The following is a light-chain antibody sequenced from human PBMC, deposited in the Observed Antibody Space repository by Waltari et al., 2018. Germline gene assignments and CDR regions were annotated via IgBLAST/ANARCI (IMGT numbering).Light chain of an antibody. CDR1: DSNIGMHY. V-gene: IGLV1-47*01. J-gene: IGLJ3*02. CDR2: RND. Sequence: QSVLTPPPSASRTPGQAATIPYSRTDSNIGMHYLYWYHQFPGSAPKLLMYRNDQRPAGVPARFSGSKSGTSGSLAISGLRSEDEADYYCAAWDGSLSGWLFGGGTKLTVL. CDR3: AAWDGSLSGWL.